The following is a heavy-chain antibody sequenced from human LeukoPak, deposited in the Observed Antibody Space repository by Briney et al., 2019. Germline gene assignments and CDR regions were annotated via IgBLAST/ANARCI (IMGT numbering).Heavy chain of an antibody. V-gene: IGHV3-48*01. CDR3: ASRFDY. CDR1: GFTFSRYA. Sequence: GGSLRLSCAASGFTFSRYAMSWVRQAPGKGLEWVSYISSSSSTIYYTDSVKGRFTISRDNAKNSLYLQMNSLRAEDTAVYYCASRFDYWAQGTLVTVSS. J-gene: IGHJ4*02. CDR2: ISSSSSTI.